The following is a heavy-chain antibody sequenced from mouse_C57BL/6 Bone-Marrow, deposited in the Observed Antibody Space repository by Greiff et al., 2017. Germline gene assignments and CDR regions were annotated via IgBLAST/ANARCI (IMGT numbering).Heavy chain of an antibody. CDR1: GFTFSSYA. CDR2: ISDGGSYT. J-gene: IGHJ3*01. Sequence: EVQRVESGGGLVKPGGSLKLSCAASGFTFSSYAMSWVRQTPEKRLEWVATISDGGSYTYYPDNVKGRFTISRDNAKNNLYLQMSHLKSEDTAMYYCTRQVGTGTFAYWGQGTLVTVSA. V-gene: IGHV5-4*01. D-gene: IGHD1-1*02. CDR3: TRQVGTGTFAY.